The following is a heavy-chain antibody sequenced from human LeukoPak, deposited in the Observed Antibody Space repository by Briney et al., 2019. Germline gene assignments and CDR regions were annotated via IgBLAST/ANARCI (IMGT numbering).Heavy chain of an antibody. Sequence: GGSLRLSCAASGFTFSTHAMSWVRQAPGKGLEWVSATTDIGDSIYYADSVKGRFTISRDNSKSTLYLQMNSLRAEDTAVYYCAKETDYGRGVFDYWGQGTLVTVSS. V-gene: IGHV3-23*01. CDR2: TTDIGDSI. J-gene: IGHJ4*02. D-gene: IGHD4-17*01. CDR1: GFTFSTHA. CDR3: AKETDYGRGVFDY.